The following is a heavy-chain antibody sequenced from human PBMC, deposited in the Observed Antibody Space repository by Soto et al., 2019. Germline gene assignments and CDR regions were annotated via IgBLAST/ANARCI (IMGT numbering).Heavy chain of an antibody. J-gene: IGHJ6*03. CDR2: ISYDGSNK. V-gene: IGHV3-30*18. CDR3: AKDFYSVGSSRSYYYMDV. D-gene: IGHD1-26*01. Sequence: GGSLRLSCAASGFTFSSYGMHWVRQAPGKGLEWVAVISYDGSNKYYADSVKGRFTISRDNSKNTLYLQMNSLRAEDTAVYYCAKDFYSVGSSRSYYYMDVWGKGTTVTVSS. CDR1: GFTFSSYG.